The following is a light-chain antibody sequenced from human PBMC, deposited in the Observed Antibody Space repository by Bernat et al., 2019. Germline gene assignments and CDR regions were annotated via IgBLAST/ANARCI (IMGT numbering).Light chain of an antibody. CDR2: DVR. CDR3: SSYTSGSTLV. CDR1: SSDVGAYNY. Sequence: QSALTQPASVSGSPGQSITISCTGTSSDVGAYNYVSWYQQHPGRAPKLMIYDVRDRPSGISNRFSGSKSGNTASLTISGLLAEDEADYYCSSYTSGSTLVFGGGTRLTVL. J-gene: IGLJ3*02. V-gene: IGLV2-14*03.